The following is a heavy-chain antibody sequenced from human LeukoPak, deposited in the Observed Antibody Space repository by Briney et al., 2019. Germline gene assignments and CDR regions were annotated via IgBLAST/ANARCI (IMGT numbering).Heavy chain of an antibody. Sequence: GGSLRLSCAPSGFTFNNYGIHWVRQGPDKGLEWVADMWSGRTDKYYADSVKGRFTISRDNSKNTLFIEMNSLRAEDTAVYYCARDLSPFCGSDCYGGGLGYWGQGTLVTVSS. J-gene: IGHJ4*02. V-gene: IGHV3-33*04. CDR3: ARDLSPFCGSDCYGGGLGY. D-gene: IGHD2-21*02. CDR2: MWSGRTDK. CDR1: GFTFNNYG.